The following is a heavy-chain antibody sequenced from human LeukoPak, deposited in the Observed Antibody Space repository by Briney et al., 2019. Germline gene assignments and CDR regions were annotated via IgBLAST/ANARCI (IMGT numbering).Heavy chain of an antibody. V-gene: IGHV3-7*01. CDR2: IKQDGSEK. D-gene: IGHD1-26*01. Sequence: GGSLRLSCAASGFTFSSYWMSWVRQAPGKGLEWVANIKQDGSEKLYVDSVKGRFTISRDNAKNSLYLQMNSLRADDTAVYYCARDLPVVGAPGFDYWGQGTLVTVSS. CDR1: GFTFSSYW. J-gene: IGHJ4*02. CDR3: ARDLPVVGAPGFDY.